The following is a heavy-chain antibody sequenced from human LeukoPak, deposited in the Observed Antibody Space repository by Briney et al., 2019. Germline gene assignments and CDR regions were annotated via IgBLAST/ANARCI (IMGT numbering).Heavy chain of an antibody. CDR3: AKSRVVVAATFADS. J-gene: IGHJ4*02. Sequence: GASLRLSCAASRFTFSSYAMSSVRQAPGQGLEWVSAISGSGGSTYYADSVKGRVTISRDNSKNSLYLQMNSLRAEDTAVYYCAKSRVVVAATFADSWGQGTLVTVSS. CDR2: ISGSGGST. V-gene: IGHV3-23*01. D-gene: IGHD2-15*01. CDR1: RFTFSSYA.